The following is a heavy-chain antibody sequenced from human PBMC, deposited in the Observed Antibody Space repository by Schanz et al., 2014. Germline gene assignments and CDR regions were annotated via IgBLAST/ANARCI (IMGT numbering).Heavy chain of an antibody. Sequence: QGQLVQSGPEVKEPGASVKVSCEASRYTFNTYGLNWVRQAPGQGLEWMGWISAYTNNTNYAQKVQGRVTMTTDTSTGTAYMELRSLRSDDTALYYCTRGGYSYALSAFDIWGQGTLVIVSS. CDR1: RYTFNTYG. J-gene: IGHJ3*02. CDR2: ISAYTNNT. V-gene: IGHV1-18*01. D-gene: IGHD5-18*01. CDR3: TRGGYSYALSAFDI.